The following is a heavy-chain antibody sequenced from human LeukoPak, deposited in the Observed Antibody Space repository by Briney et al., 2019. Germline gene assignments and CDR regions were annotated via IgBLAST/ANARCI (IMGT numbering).Heavy chain of an antibody. V-gene: IGHV3-48*03. Sequence: GGSLRLSCAASGFTFSTYEMNWVRQSPGKGLEWFSYTSGSGSTIYYADSVKGQFTITTDNATNFQYLQMNSLRAEDTAVYYCARVGYNYGWGVFDIWGEGTMVTVSS. CDR1: GFTFSTYE. D-gene: IGHD5-18*01. J-gene: IGHJ3*02. CDR2: TSGSGSTI. CDR3: ARVGYNYGWGVFDI.